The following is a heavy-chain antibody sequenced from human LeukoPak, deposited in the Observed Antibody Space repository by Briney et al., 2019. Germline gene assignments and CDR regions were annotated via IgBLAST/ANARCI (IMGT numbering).Heavy chain of an antibody. CDR3: ARDSQVWLISISHYYGMDV. D-gene: IGHD2-2*01. CDR1: GYSITSGYY. CDR2: IYDSGST. V-gene: IGHV4-38-2*02. Sequence: SETLSLTCTVSGYSITSGYYWGWIRQPPGKGLEWIGSIYDSGSTYYNPSLKSRVTISVDTSKNQFSLKLSSVTVADTAVYYCARDSQVWLISISHYYGMDVWGQGTTVTVSS. J-gene: IGHJ6*02.